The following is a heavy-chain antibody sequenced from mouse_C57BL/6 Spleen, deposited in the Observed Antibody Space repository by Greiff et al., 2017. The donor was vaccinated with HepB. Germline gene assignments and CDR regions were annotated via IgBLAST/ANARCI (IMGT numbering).Heavy chain of an antibody. CDR3: ARDYYGSSSY. V-gene: IGHV1-55*01. Sequence: QVHVKQPGAELVKPGASVKMSCKASGYTFTSYWITWVKQRPGQGLEWIGDIYPGSGSTNYNEKFKSKATLTVDTSSSTAYMQLSSLTSEDSAVYYCARDYYGSSSYWGQGTLVTVSA. CDR2: IYPGSGST. CDR1: GYTFTSYW. J-gene: IGHJ3*01. D-gene: IGHD1-1*01.